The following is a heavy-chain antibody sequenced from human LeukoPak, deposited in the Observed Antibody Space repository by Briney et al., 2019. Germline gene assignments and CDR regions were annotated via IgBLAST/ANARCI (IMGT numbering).Heavy chain of an antibody. CDR1: GFTFSSYS. D-gene: IGHD2-15*01. V-gene: IGHV3-21*01. CDR2: ISSSSSYI. J-gene: IGHJ4*02. Sequence: GGSLRLSCAASGFTFSSYSMNSVRQAPGKGLEWVSSISSSSSYIYYADSVKGRFTISRDNAKNSLYLQMNSLRAEDTAVYYCARGAYCSGGSCYSMAVYWGQGTLVTVSS. CDR3: ARGAYCSGGSCYSMAVY.